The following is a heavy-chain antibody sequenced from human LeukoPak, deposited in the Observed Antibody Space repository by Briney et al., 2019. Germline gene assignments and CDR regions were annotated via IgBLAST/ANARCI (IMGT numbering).Heavy chain of an antibody. CDR1: GFTFSNYW. D-gene: IGHD3-22*01. Sequence: GGSLRLSCAASGFTFSNYWMHCVRQAPGKGLVWVSRIKSDGSSTNYADSVKGRVTISRDNAKNTLYLQMNSLRADDTAVYYCARDLDYDSYWGQGTLVTVSS. V-gene: IGHV3-74*01. CDR3: ARDLDYDSY. CDR2: IKSDGSST. J-gene: IGHJ4*02.